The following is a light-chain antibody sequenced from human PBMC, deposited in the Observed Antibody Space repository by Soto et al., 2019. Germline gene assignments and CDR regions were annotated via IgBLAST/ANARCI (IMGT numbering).Light chain of an antibody. V-gene: IGLV1-40*01. CDR3: QSYDRRLSGSRV. J-gene: IGLJ1*01. Sequence: QCVLTQPPSGSGAPVEGGTISCTGSSSNIGAGYDVHWYQQLPGTAPKLLIYDNSNRPSGVPDRFSGSKSGTSASLAITGLQAEDGDDYYCQSYDRRLSGSRVFGTGTKVTVL. CDR1: SSNIGAGYD. CDR2: DNS.